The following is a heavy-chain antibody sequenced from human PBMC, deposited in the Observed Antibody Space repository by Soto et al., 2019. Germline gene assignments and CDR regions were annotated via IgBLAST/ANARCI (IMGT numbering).Heavy chain of an antibody. CDR3: ARQPFGGIVVVELDY. CDR2: IYPGDSDT. CDR1: GYSFTSYW. D-gene: IGHD3-22*01. V-gene: IGHV5-51*01. J-gene: IGHJ4*02. Sequence: EVQLVQSGAEVKKPGESLKISCKGSGYSFTSYWIGWVRQMPEKGLEWMGIIYPGDSDTRYSPSFQGQVTISADKSISTAYLQSSSLMASDTAMYYCARQPFGGIVVVELDYWGQGTPVTVSS.